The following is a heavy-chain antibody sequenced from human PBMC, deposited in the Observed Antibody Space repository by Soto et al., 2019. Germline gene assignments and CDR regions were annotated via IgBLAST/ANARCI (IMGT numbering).Heavy chain of an antibody. J-gene: IGHJ4*02. V-gene: IGHV3-21*01. CDR1: GFTFSSYS. Sequence: EVQLVESGGGLVKPGGSLRLSCAASGFTFSSYSMNWVRQAPGKGLEWVSSISSSSSYIYYADSVKGRFTISRDNAKNSLYLQMNSLRAEDTAVYYCARSRDDFWSGSVQFDYWGQGTLVTVSS. CDR2: ISSSSSYI. D-gene: IGHD3-3*01. CDR3: ARSRDDFWSGSVQFDY.